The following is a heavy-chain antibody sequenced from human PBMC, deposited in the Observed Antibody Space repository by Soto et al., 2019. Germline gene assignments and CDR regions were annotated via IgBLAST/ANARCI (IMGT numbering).Heavy chain of an antibody. Sequence: ASVNVSCKASGYTFTGYAMHWVRQAPGQRLEWMGWINAGNGNTKYSQKFQGRVTITRDTSASTAYMELSSLRSEDTAVYYCARLGRYYQSLDLRGPATLVTVSS. V-gene: IGHV1-3*01. CDR2: INAGNGNT. CDR3: ARLGRYYQSLDL. D-gene: IGHD2-15*01. CDR1: GYTFTGYA. J-gene: IGHJ4*01.